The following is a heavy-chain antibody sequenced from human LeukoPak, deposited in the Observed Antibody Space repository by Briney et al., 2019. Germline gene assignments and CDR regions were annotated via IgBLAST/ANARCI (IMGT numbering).Heavy chain of an antibody. D-gene: IGHD4-23*01. V-gene: IGHV4-30-4*08. J-gene: IGHJ4*02. CDR3: ARDRPYGGNDY. Sequence: SQTLSLTCTVSGGSISSGDYYWSWIRQPPGKGLEWIGYIYYSGSTYYNPSLKSRVTISVDTSKNQFSLKLSPVAAADTAVYYCARDRPYGGNDYWGQGTLVTVSS. CDR1: GGSISSGDYY. CDR2: IYYSGST.